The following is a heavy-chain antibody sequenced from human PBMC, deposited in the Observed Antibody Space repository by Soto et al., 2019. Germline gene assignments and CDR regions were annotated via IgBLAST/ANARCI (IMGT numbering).Heavy chain of an antibody. CDR3: AKRIRYYDSSGYFPFDY. J-gene: IGHJ4*02. Sequence: GGSLRLSCAASGFTFSSYAMSWVRQAPGKGLEWVSAISGSGGSTYYADSAKGRFTISRDNSKNTLYLQMDSLRAEDTAVYYCAKRIRYYDSSGYFPFDYWGQGTLVTVSS. V-gene: IGHV3-23*01. D-gene: IGHD3-22*01. CDR1: GFTFSSYA. CDR2: ISGSGGST.